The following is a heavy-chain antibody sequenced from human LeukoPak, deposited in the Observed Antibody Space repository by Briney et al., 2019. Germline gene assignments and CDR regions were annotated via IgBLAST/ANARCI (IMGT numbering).Heavy chain of an antibody. V-gene: IGHV3-66*01. CDR3: ARGPVPVTCPYMDV. D-gene: IGHD1-1*01. J-gene: IGHJ6*03. CDR2: MYPGGHT. Sequence: GGSLRLSCEASGLTVSADYMTWVRQAPGKGLNWVAIMYPGGHTYSADSVKGRFTISRDNSKNTLYLHMTDLRDDDTAVYYCARGPVPVTCPYMDVWGKGTTVIISS. CDR1: GLTVSADY.